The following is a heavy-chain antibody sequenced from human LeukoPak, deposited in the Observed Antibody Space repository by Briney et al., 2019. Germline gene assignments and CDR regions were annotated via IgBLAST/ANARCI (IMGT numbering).Heavy chain of an antibody. CDR3: ARSYVEMATWGSTDYYYGMDV. D-gene: IGHD5-24*01. Sequence: PSETLSLTCTVSGGSISSYYWSWIRQPPGKGLEWIGYIYYSGSTNYNPSLKSRVTISVDTSKNQFSLKLSSVTAADTAVYYCARSYVEMATWGSTDYYYGMDVWGQGTTVTVSS. CDR1: GGSISSYY. J-gene: IGHJ6*02. CDR2: IYYSGST. V-gene: IGHV4-59*01.